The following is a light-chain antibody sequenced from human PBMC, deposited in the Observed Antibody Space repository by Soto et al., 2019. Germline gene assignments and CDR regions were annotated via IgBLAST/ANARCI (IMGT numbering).Light chain of an antibody. CDR2: DAS. Sequence: DIQMTQSPSSLSASVGDSVIITCRASQSVTFRLAWYQQKPGQAPKLLISDASNLESGVPSRFSGGGSGTEFTLTISSLQPDDFATYYCQQYNSLWTFGQGTKLEIK. J-gene: IGKJ1*01. V-gene: IGKV1-5*01. CDR3: QQYNSLWT. CDR1: QSVTFR.